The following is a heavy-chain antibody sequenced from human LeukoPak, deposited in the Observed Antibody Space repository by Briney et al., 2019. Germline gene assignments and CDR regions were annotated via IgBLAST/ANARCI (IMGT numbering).Heavy chain of an antibody. CDR3: ARDGSRGNLVTAPDY. D-gene: IGHD2-21*02. CDR1: GFTFSSSW. Sequence: GGSLRLSCAASGFTFSSSWMTWVRQAPGKELEWLANIKGDGSDKNYVDSVKGRFTISRDNAKNSLYLQMNSLRAEDTAVYYCARDGSRGNLVTAPDYWGQGTLVTVSS. J-gene: IGHJ4*02. CDR2: IKGDGSDK. V-gene: IGHV3-7*01.